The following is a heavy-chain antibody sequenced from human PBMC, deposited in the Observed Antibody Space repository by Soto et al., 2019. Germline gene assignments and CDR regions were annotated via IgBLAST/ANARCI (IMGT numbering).Heavy chain of an antibody. CDR2: INHSGSP. Sequence: QVQLQQWGAGLLKPSETLSLTCAVYGGSFSGYYWSWIRQPPGKGLEWIGEINHSGSPNYHPSLKSRVTISVDTSKNQFSLKLSSVTAADTAVYYCAKTTVTTPRYYYYYGMDVWGQGTTVTVSS. J-gene: IGHJ6*02. CDR1: GGSFSGYY. D-gene: IGHD4-17*01. V-gene: IGHV4-34*01. CDR3: AKTTVTTPRYYYYYGMDV.